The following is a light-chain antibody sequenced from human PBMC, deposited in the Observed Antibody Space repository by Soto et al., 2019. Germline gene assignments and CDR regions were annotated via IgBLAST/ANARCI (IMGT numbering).Light chain of an antibody. CDR2: DVS. Sequence: QSVLTQPHSVSGSPGQSVTISCTGTSSDVGGYNRVSWYQQYPGKAPKLMIYDVSKRPSGVPGRFSGSKSDNTASLTISGLQGDDEADYYCSSYTGNTPFFVFGTGTKVTVL. V-gene: IGLV2-11*01. CDR3: SSYTGNTPFFV. CDR1: SSDVGGYNR. J-gene: IGLJ1*01.